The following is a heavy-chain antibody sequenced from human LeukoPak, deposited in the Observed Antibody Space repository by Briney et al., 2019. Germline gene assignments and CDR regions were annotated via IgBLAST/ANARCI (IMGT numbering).Heavy chain of an antibody. CDR3: ARDRPLGTGDIFDI. CDR1: GGSINSDF. J-gene: IGHJ3*02. D-gene: IGHD3-9*01. Sequence: PSETLSLTCTLSGGSINSDFWSWIRQSPGKVLEWIGYIHYSGSTNYNPSFKSRVTISEDTSKNQVFLRLRSVTAADTAVYYCARDRPLGTGDIFDIWGQGTMVTVSS. V-gene: IGHV4-59*01. CDR2: IHYSGST.